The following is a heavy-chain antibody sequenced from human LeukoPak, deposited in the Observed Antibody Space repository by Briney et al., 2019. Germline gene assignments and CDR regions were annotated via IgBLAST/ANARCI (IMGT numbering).Heavy chain of an antibody. CDR3: ARGQYQLLKANWFDP. V-gene: IGHV3-11*01. CDR1: GFTFSDYY. CDR2: ISSSGSTI. D-gene: IGHD2-2*01. J-gene: IGHJ5*02. Sequence: SGGSLRLSCAASGFTFSDYYMSWIRQAPGKGLEWVSYISSSGSTIYYADSVKGRSTISRDNAKNSLYLQMNSLRAEDTAVYYCARGQYQLLKANWFDPWGQGTLVTVSS.